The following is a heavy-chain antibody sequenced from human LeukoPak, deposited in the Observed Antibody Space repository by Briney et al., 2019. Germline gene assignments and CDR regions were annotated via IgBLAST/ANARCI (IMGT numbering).Heavy chain of an antibody. J-gene: IGHJ5*02. CDR1: GGSISSGSYS. V-gene: IGHV4-30-2*05. CDR2: IYPRGST. D-gene: IGHD3-10*01. CDR3: ARDQRSGSGTYYNNWFDP. Sequence: SQTLSLTCAVSGGSISSGSYSWSWIRQPPGQGLEWIGYIYPRGSTYYNPSLKRRVSISVDTSKNQFSLKLTSVTAADTAVYYCARDQRSGSGTYYNNWFDPWGQGTLVTVSS.